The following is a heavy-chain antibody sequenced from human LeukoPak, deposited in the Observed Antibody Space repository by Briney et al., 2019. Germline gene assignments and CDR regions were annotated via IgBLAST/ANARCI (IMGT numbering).Heavy chain of an antibody. CDR3: ARVRCSGGSCPYYYYYYYMDV. CDR1: GGSISSSSYY. CDR2: IHYSGST. J-gene: IGHJ6*03. Sequence: SETLSLTCTVSGGSISSSSYYWAWIRQPPGKGLEWIGSIHYSGSTYYNPSLQSRVTISINTSKNQFSLKLRFVTAADTAVYYCARVRCSGGSCPYYYYYYYMDVWGKGTTVTVSS. D-gene: IGHD2-15*01. V-gene: IGHV4-39*07.